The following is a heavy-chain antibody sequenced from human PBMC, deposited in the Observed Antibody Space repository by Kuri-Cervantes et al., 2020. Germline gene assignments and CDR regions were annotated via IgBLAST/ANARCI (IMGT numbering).Heavy chain of an antibody. Sequence: SVKVSCKASGGTFSSYAISWVRQAPGQGLEWMGEIIPIFGTANYAQKFQGRVTITADESTSTAYMELRSLRSDDTAVYYCARENPPRYCSGGSCYKPYYYGMDVWGQGTTVTVSS. J-gene: IGHJ6*02. D-gene: IGHD2-15*01. CDR3: ARENPPRYCSGGSCYKPYYYGMDV. CDR2: IIPIFGTA. V-gene: IGHV1-69*13. CDR1: GGTFSSYA.